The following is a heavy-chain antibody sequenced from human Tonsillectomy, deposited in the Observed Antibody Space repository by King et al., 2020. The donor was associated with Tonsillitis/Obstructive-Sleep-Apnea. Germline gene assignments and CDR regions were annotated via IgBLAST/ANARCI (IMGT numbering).Heavy chain of an antibody. Sequence: VQLVESGGGLIQPGGSLRLSCAASGFTVRSNYMSWVRQSPGKGLEWVSVIYSGGSTYYADSVKGRFTISRDDSKNTLYLQTNTLRAEDTAVYYCVRGLPVAGQGAFDIWGQGTMDTFSS. CDR2: IYSGGST. CDR3: VRGLPVAGQGAFDI. CDR1: GFTVRSNY. D-gene: IGHD6-19*01. J-gene: IGHJ3*02. V-gene: IGHV3-53*01.